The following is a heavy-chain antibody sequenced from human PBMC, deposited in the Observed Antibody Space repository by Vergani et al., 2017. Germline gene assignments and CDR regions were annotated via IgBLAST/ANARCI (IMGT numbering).Heavy chain of an antibody. CDR3: ARHIVGATRDWFDP. V-gene: IGHV4-34*01. CDR1: GGSFSGYY. Sequence: QVQLQQWGAGLLKPSETLSLTCAVYGGSFSGYYWSWIRQPPGKGLEWIGEINHSGSTNYNPSLKSRVTISVDTSKNQFSLKLSSVTAADKAVYYCARHIVGATRDWFDPWGQGTLVTVSS. D-gene: IGHD1-26*01. CDR2: INHSGST. J-gene: IGHJ5*02.